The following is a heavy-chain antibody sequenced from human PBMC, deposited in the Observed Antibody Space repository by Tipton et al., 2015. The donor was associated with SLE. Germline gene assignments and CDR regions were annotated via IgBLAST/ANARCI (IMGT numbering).Heavy chain of an antibody. D-gene: IGHD3-22*01. Sequence: SLRPSCAVYGGSFSGYYWSWIRQPPGKGLEWIGEINHSGSTNYNPSLKSRVTISVDTSKNQFSLKLSSVTAADTAVYYCARWGTMIVVVTDAFDIWGQGTMVTVSS. CDR3: ARWGTMIVVVTDAFDI. V-gene: IGHV4-34*01. CDR2: INHSGST. J-gene: IGHJ3*02. CDR1: GGSFSGYY.